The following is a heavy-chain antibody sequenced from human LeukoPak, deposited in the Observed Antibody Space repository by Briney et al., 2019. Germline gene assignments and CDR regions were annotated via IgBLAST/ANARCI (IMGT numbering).Heavy chain of an antibody. V-gene: IGHV4-38-2*02. J-gene: IGHJ4*02. CDR2: IYHSGST. D-gene: IGHD6-13*01. CDR3: ARVRAAAGKVDFDY. Sequence: SETLSLTCTVSGYSISSGYYWGWIRPPPGKGLEWIGSIYHSGSTYYNPSLKSRVTISVDTSKNQFSLKLSSVTAADTAVYYCARVRAAAGKVDFDYWGQGTLGTVSS. CDR1: GYSISSGYY.